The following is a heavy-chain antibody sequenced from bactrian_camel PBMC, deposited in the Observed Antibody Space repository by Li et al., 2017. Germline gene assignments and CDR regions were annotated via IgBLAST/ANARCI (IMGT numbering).Heavy chain of an antibody. Sequence: QVQLVESGGGLVQPGGSLRLSCRHSQYIDRPTCMAWFRQAPGTEREGVAAIDRDGRIVYADFVKGRFTISQDTGKNMVYLEMNNLKPEDSAVYYCAPGRVRRCNYWGRGTQVTVS. V-gene: IGHV3S53*01. CDR1: QYIDRPTC. CDR3: APGRVRRCNY. J-gene: IGHJ4*01. CDR2: IDRDGRI. D-gene: IGHD3*01.